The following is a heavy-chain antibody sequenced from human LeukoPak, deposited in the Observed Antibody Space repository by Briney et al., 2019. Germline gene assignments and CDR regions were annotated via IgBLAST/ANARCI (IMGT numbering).Heavy chain of an antibody. CDR1: GFTFSSYA. J-gene: IGHJ5*02. CDR2: ISGSGGST. D-gene: IGHD3-3*01. Sequence: GGSLRLSCAASGFTFSSYAMSWVRQAPGKGLEWGSAISGSGGSTYYADSVKGRFTISRDNSKNTLYLQMNSLRAEDTAVYYCAKVQDYDFWSGYNNWFDPWGQGTLVTVSS. CDR3: AKVQDYDFWSGYNNWFDP. V-gene: IGHV3-23*01.